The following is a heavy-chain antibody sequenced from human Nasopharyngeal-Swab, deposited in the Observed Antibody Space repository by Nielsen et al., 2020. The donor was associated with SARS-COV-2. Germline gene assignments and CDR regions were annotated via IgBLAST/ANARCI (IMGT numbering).Heavy chain of an antibody. J-gene: IGHJ6*03. CDR3: ARGLSGIVPAPILGLGPYYSYYYMDV. D-gene: IGHD2-2*01. V-gene: IGHV4-34*01. CDR2: INHSGST. CDR1: GGSFSAYY. Sequence: SDPLSLTCASYGGSFSAYYWCWIRQLPGKGLEWIAEINHSGSTNYNPSLKSRVTLSVDTSMNQFSLELSSVTAADTAVYYCARGLSGIVPAPILGLGPYYSYYYMDVWGKGTTVTVSS.